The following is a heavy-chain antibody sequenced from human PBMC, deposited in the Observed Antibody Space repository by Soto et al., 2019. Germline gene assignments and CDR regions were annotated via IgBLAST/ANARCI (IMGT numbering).Heavy chain of an antibody. CDR2: ISGGSSYT. V-gene: IGHV3-11*05. CDR3: AKTRVADSGYYFDH. CDR1: GFSFGDSY. Sequence: VQLVESGGGLVKPGGSLRLSCAASGFSFGDSYMSWIRQSAGKGLEWLSYISGGSSYTKYAESVKGRFTISRDNARRSLFLQVNGLRADDTAIYYCAKTRVADSGYYFDHWGQGTMVTVSS. D-gene: IGHD3-10*01. J-gene: IGHJ4*02.